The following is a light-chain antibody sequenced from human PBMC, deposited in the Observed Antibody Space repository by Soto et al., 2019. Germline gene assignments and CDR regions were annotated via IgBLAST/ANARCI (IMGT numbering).Light chain of an antibody. V-gene: IGLV2-14*01. J-gene: IGLJ1*01. CDR3: SSKRTTASLV. CDR2: EVS. CDR1: SSDVGAYNY. Sequence: QSVLTQPASVSGSPGQTITISCTGTSSDVGAYNYVSWYQQHPGKAPKLMIYEVSNRPSGVSDRFSGSKSGNTASLTISGLQAADEADYYCSSKRTTASLVFGYGTTVNVL.